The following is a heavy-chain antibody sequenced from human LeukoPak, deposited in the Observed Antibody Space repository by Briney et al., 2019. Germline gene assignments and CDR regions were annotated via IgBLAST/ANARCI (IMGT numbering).Heavy chain of an antibody. CDR1: GFTFSNAW. V-gene: IGHV3-15*01. Sequence: GGSLRLSCAASGFTFSNAWMSWVRQAPGKGLEWVGRIKSKTDGGTTDYAAPVKGRFTISRDDSKNTLYLQMNSLKTEDTAVYYCTTDRLWFGETNPYYYYYMDVWGKGTTVTVSS. D-gene: IGHD3-10*01. CDR2: IKSKTDGGTT. CDR3: TTDRLWFGETNPYYYYYMDV. J-gene: IGHJ6*03.